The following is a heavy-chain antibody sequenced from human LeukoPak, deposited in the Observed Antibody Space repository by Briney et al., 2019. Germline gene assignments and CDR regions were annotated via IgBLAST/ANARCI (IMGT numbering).Heavy chain of an antibody. J-gene: IGHJ4*02. CDR1: GGSISSHY. V-gene: IGHV4-59*11. D-gene: IGHD3-10*01. CDR3: ARDRSEFDY. CDR2: IYYSGST. Sequence: SETLSLTCTVSGGSISSHYWGWVRQPPGKGLEWIGYIYYSGSTNYNPSLKSRVTISVDTSKNQFSLKLSSVTAADTAVYYCARDRSEFDYWGQGTLVTVSS.